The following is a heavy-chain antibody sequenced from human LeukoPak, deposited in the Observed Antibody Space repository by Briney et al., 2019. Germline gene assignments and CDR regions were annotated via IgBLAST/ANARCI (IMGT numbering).Heavy chain of an antibody. CDR3: ARDETRGVADAFDV. CDR2: IGSTGYTK. CDR1: GFTVSTFE. Sequence: PGGSLRLSCAASGFTVSTFEMNWVRQAPGKGLEWVSHIGSTGYTKYYADSVKGRFTISRDNTRNSLYLQMDSLRAEDTAVYYCARDETRGVADAFDVWGQGTMVTVSS. J-gene: IGHJ3*01. D-gene: IGHD2-15*01. V-gene: IGHV3-48*03.